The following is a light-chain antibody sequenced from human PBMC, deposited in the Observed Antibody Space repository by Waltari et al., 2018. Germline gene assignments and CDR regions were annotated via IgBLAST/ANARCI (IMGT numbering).Light chain of an antibody. CDR1: SSAVGSYNL. Sequence: QSALAQPASVSGSPGQSITISCTGTSSAVGSYNLVSWYQQHPGKVPKRIIYEAIKRPSGVSNRFSGAKAGNTASLTISGLQAEDEADYYGCSYVGGSSLIFGGGTKLTVL. V-gene: IGLV2-23*01. CDR2: EAI. J-gene: IGLJ2*01. CDR3: CSYVGGSSLI.